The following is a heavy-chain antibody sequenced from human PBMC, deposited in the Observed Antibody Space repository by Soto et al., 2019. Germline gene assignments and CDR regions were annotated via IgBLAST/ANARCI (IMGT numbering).Heavy chain of an antibody. CDR2: IYYSGST. Sequence: PSETLSLTCTVSGGSISSSSYYWGWIRQPPGKGLEWIGSIYYSGSTYYNPSLKSRVTISVDTSKNQFSLKLSSVTAADTAVYYCARLPSIAAGDSYYFDYWGQGTLVTVS. CDR1: GGSISSSSYY. CDR3: ARLPSIAAGDSYYFDY. J-gene: IGHJ4*02. V-gene: IGHV4-39*01. D-gene: IGHD6-6*01.